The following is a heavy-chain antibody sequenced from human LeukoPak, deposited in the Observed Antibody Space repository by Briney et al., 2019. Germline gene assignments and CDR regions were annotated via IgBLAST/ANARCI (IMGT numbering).Heavy chain of an antibody. D-gene: IGHD3-10*01. V-gene: IGHV3-23*01. CDR3: AKDRQGFGFGEQLDYYYMDV. CDR1: GITFTGYA. J-gene: IGHJ6*03. Sequence: PGGSLRLSCAASGITFTGYAMSWVRQVPGKGLEWVSAISGSGGSTYYADSVKGRFTISRDNSKNTLYLQMNSLRAEDTAVYYCAKDRQGFGFGEQLDYYYMDVWGKGTMVTVSS. CDR2: ISGSGGST.